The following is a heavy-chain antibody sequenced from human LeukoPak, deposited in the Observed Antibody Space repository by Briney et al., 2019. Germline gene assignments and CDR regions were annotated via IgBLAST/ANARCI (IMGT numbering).Heavy chain of an antibody. CDR1: GLTFSTYA. J-gene: IGHJ4*02. CDR2: ISGSGGGT. V-gene: IGHV3-23*01. D-gene: IGHD1-26*01. CDR3: SKRGAYYFDY. Sequence: GGSLRLSCAASGLTFSTYAMSWVRQAPGKGPEWVSSISGSGGGTYYADSVKGRFTISRDNSKNSLFLQMNNLRAEDTAVYYCSKRGAYYFDYWGQGTLVTVSS.